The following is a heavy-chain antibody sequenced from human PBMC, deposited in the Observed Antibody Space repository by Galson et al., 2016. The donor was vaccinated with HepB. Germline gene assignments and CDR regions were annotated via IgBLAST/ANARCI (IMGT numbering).Heavy chain of an antibody. V-gene: IGHV1-18*01. CDR1: AYTFTGYG. J-gene: IGHJ4*02. CDR3: ARYRAATAYSDF. CDR2: ISAYNGDT. D-gene: IGHD6-25*01. Sequence: SVKVSCKASAYTFTGYGISWVRQAPGQGLEWMGWISAYNGDTKYAQKFQGRVTMTTDTSTSTAYMELRSLRSDDTAVYYCARYRAATAYSDFWDQGTLVTVSS.